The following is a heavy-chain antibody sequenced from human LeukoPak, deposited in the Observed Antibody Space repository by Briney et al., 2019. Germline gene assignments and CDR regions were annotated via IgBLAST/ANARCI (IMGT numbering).Heavy chain of an antibody. CDR3: AREKASPLRFDY. CDR1: GFTFDDFG. CDR2: ISSSSSYI. V-gene: IGHV3-21*01. J-gene: IGHJ4*02. Sequence: GGSLRLSCAASGFTFDDFGLSWVRHAPGKGLEWVSSISSSSSYIYYADSVKGRFTISRDNAKNSLYLQMNSLRAEDTAVYYCAREKASPLRFDYWGQGTLVTVSS.